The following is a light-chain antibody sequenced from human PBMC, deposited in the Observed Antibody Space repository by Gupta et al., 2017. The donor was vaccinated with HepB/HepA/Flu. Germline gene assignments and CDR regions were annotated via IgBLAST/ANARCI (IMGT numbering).Light chain of an antibody. CDR2: KDA. J-gene: IGLJ3*02. V-gene: IGLV3-25*03. Sequence: SYELTPPPSMSVSPGQTARITCSGDALPKQYGYWYQQKAGQAPVQLIYKDAERPSGIPERFSGSSSGTTVTLTISGVHAEDEADYFCLSADSSCTFWVFGGGTNVTVL. CDR3: LSADSSCTFWV. CDR1: ALPKQY.